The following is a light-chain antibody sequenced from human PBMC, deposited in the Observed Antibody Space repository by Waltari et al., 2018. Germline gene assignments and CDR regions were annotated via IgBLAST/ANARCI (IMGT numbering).Light chain of an antibody. Sequence: DIQMTQSPSTLSASLGDRVTITCRASQSISHWLAWYQQKPGKAPKLLISKASSLEKEVPSRFSVSGSGTEFTLTITNLQPDDFATFYCQRYDDYPPTFGGGTKVEIK. V-gene: IGKV1-5*03. CDR2: KAS. CDR3: QRYDDYPPT. J-gene: IGKJ4*01. CDR1: QSISHW.